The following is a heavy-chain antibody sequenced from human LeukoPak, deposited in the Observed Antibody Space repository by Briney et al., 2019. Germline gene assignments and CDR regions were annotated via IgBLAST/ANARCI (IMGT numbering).Heavy chain of an antibody. V-gene: IGHV3-74*01. Sequence: PGRSLRLSCAASGFTFNSYGLHWVRQAPGKGLVWVSRIESDGSSTTYADSVRGRFTISRDNAKNTLYLQMNSLRAEDTAVYYCARDRGGSAWGQGTMVTVSS. CDR1: GFTFNSYG. CDR2: IESDGSST. J-gene: IGHJ3*01. D-gene: IGHD2-15*01. CDR3: ARDRGGSA.